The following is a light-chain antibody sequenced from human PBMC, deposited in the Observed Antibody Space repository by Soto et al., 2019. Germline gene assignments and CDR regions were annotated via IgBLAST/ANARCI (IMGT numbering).Light chain of an antibody. CDR2: DAS. V-gene: IGKV3-11*01. CDR3: RQRNNWPPSIT. J-gene: IGKJ5*01. Sequence: EIVLTQSPATLSLSPGERATLSCRASQSVGGHLAWYQQKPGQAPRLLIYDASDRATGIPARFSGSGSETDFPLTISSLEPDDFAVYYCRQRNNWPPSITFGQGTRLEIK. CDR1: QSVGGH.